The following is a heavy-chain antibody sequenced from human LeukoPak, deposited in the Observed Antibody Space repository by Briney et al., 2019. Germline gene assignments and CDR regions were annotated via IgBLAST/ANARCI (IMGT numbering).Heavy chain of an antibody. Sequence: PRGSLRLFCAASGFIVSANYMSWVRQTPGKGLEWVSIFYSGGATFYVDSVKGRFTISRDNSKNMLYLQMNSLRAEDTAVYYCARGRGLDVWGQGTTVTVSS. CDR3: ARGRGLDV. CDR2: FYSGGAT. D-gene: IGHD2-15*01. V-gene: IGHV3-53*01. CDR1: GFIVSANY. J-gene: IGHJ6*02.